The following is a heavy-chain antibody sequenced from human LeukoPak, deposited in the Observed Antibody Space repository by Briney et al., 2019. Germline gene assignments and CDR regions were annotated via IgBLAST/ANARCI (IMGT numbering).Heavy chain of an antibody. Sequence: SETLSLTCAVYGGSFSGYYWSWIRQPPGKGLEWIGEINHSGSTNYNPSLKSRVTISVDTSKNQFSLKLSSVTAADTAVYYCARSGSYAADYAFDIWGQGTMVTVSS. CDR3: ARSGSYAADYAFDI. V-gene: IGHV4-34*01. D-gene: IGHD1-26*01. CDR2: INHSGST. J-gene: IGHJ3*02. CDR1: GGSFSGYY.